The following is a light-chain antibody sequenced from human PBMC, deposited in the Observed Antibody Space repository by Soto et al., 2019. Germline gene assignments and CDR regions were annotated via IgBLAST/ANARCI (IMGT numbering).Light chain of an antibody. CDR3: SSYAGRDIWV. J-gene: IGLJ3*02. CDR1: SVDINY. V-gene: IGLV2-8*01. CDR2: EVT. Sequence: QSALTQPPSASGSGGESVTISCTGTSVDINYVSWFQQHPGKAPKLIICEVTKRPSGVPDRFSGSKSGNTASLTVSGLQDDDEADYYCSSYAGRDIWVFGGGTQLTV.